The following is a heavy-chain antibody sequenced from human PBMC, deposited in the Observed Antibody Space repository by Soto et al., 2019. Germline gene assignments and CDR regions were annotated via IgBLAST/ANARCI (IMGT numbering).Heavy chain of an antibody. D-gene: IGHD3-10*01. CDR3: AKATDLERGYYFDY. CDR2: ISGSGGST. Sequence: VGSLRLSCAASGFTFSSYAMSWVRQAPGKGLEWVSAISGSGGSTYYSDSVKGRFTISRDNSKNTLYLQMNSLRAEDTALYYCAKATDLERGYYFDYWGQGTLVT. J-gene: IGHJ4*02. CDR1: GFTFSSYA. V-gene: IGHV3-23*01.